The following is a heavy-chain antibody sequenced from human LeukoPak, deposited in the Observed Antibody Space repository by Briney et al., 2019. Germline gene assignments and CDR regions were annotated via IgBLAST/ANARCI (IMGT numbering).Heavy chain of an antibody. D-gene: IGHD1-7*01. CDR2: IWYDGSNK. CDR3: AKCELELRPDAFDI. Sequence: GGSLRLSCAASGFTFSSYGMHWVRQAPGKGLEWVAVIWYDGSNKYYADSVKGRFTISRDNSKNTLYLQMNSLRAGDTAVYFCAKCELELRPDAFDIWGQGTMVTVSS. CDR1: GFTFSSYG. V-gene: IGHV3-33*06. J-gene: IGHJ3*02.